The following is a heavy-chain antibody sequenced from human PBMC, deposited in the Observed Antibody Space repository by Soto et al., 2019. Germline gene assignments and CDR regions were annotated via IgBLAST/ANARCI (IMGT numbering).Heavy chain of an antibody. V-gene: IGHV3-21*01. CDR1: GLTFSSYS. CDR2: ISSSGSYI. D-gene: IGHD4-17*01. J-gene: IGHJ4*02. CDR3: ARDSMAGRYGDYGTCYFDY. Sequence: EVQLVESGGGLVKPGGSLRLSCAASGLTFSSYSMNWVRQAPGKGLEWVSSISSSGSYIYYADSLKGRFTISRDNAKNCLYLQMNSLGAEDTAMYYCARDSMAGRYGDYGTCYFDYWGQGTLVTFSS.